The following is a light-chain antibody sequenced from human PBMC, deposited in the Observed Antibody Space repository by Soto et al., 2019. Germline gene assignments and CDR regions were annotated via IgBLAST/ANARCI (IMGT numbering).Light chain of an antibody. CDR1: QVVVYSDGNTY. V-gene: IGKV2-30*01. J-gene: IGKJ1*01. CDR2: KVS. CDR3: MQGTHWPLT. Sequence: DTVMTQAPLSLAVTPGEPASISGTSIQVVVYSDGNTYLNWFQQRPGQSPRRLIYKVSNRDSGVPDRFSGSGSGTDFTLKISRVEAEDVGFYYCMQGTHWPLTFGQGTKVDIK.